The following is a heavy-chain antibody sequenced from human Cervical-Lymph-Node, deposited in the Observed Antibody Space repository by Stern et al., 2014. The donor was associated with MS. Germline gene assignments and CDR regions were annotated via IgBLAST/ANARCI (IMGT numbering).Heavy chain of an antibody. D-gene: IGHD3-10*01. CDR1: GHTFA. J-gene: IGHJ5*01. CDR3: TSLSGPLDS. Sequence: QVQMVQSGAEVKKPGASVKGSCKASGHTFAVHWVRQAPGQRPEWMGMIITGNGDTNYSQKFQGRVTITRDTFASTAYMELRSLRSEDTAVYYCTSLSGPLDSWGQGTLVTVSS. V-gene: IGHV1-3*04. CDR2: IITGNGDT.